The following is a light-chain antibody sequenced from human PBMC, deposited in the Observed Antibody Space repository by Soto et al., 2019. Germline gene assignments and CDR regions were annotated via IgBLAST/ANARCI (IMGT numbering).Light chain of an antibody. CDR2: DAS. CDR1: QSVGNN. V-gene: IGKV3D-15*03. J-gene: IGKJ5*01. Sequence: EVVMTQSPATLSVSPGERATHSCRASQSVGNNLAWYQQRPGQAPTLLISDASSRATGIPDRFSGSGSGTDFTLTSRILEPEDVVQEYSQPYAPPRIPCAQGTRLEIK. CDR3: QPYAPPRIP.